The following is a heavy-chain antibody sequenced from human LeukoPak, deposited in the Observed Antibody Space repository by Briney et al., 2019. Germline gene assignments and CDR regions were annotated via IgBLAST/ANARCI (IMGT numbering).Heavy chain of an antibody. J-gene: IGHJ4*02. D-gene: IGHD3-3*02. Sequence: SQTLSLTCTVSGGSISSGDYYWSWIRQPPGKGLEWIGYIYYSGSTYYNPSLKSRVTISVDTSKNQFSLKLSSVTAADTAMNYCPRRRISTLDYWGQGTMVIVAS. CDR3: PRRRISTLDY. V-gene: IGHV4-30-4*01. CDR1: GGSISSGDYY. CDR2: IYYSGST.